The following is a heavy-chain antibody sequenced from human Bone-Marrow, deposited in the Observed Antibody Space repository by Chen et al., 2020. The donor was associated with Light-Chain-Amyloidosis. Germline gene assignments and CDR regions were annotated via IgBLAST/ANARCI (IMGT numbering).Heavy chain of an antibody. CDR1: GGSISSSSYY. CDR2: IYYSGST. J-gene: IGHJ4*02. V-gene: IGHV4-39*07. CDR3: ARDWYDYVWGSYRYPFDY. D-gene: IGHD3-16*02. Sequence: QLQLQESGPGLVKPSETLSFTCTVSGGSISSSSYYWGWIRQPPGKGLEWIGSIYYSGSTYYNPSLKSRVTISVDTSKNQFSLKLSSVTAADTAVYYCARDWYDYVWGSYRYPFDYGGQGTLVTVSS.